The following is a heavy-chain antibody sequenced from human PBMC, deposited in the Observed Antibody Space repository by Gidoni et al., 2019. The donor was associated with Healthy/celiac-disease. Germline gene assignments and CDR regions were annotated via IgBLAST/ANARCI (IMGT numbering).Heavy chain of an antibody. D-gene: IGHD3-10*01. CDR2: SIPIFGTA. CDR1: GGTFSSYA. J-gene: IGHJ4*02. CDR3: ARNLWSAAQHYFDY. Sequence: QVQLVQSGAEVKKPGSSVKVSCKASGGTFSSYAISWVRQAPGQGLEWMGGSIPIFGTANYAQKFQGRVTITADESTSTAYMELSSLRSEDTAVYYCARNLWSAAQHYFDYWGQGTLVTVSA. V-gene: IGHV1-69*01.